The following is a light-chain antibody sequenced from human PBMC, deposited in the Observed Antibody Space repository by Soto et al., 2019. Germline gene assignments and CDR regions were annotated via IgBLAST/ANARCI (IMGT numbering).Light chain of an antibody. CDR3: QSYDSSLSGSVV. V-gene: IGLV1-40*01. CDR2: GNS. J-gene: IGLJ2*01. Sequence: VLRQPPSVSGAPGQRVTISCTGSSSNIGAGYDVHWYQQLPGTAPKLLIYGNSNRPSGVPDRFSGSKSGTSASLAITGLQAEDEADYYCQSYDSSLSGSVVFGGGTKLTVL. CDR1: SSNIGAGYD.